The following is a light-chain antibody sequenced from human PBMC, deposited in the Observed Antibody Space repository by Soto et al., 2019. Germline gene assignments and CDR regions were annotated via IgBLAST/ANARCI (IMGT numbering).Light chain of an antibody. Sequence: DIVMTQSPDSLAVSLGEMAKMNCKSSQSVLYSSNNKNYLALYQQTPGQPPKLLIYWASTRESGVPDRLSGSGSGTDFTLTISSLQAEDVAVYYCQQYYSTPFTFGPGTKVDIK. CDR3: QQYYSTPFT. CDR2: WAS. CDR1: QSVLYSSNNKNY. J-gene: IGKJ3*01. V-gene: IGKV4-1*01.